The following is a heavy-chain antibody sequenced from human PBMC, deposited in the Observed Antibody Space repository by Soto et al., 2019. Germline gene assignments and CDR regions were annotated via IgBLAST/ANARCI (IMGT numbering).Heavy chain of an antibody. V-gene: IGHV4-30-2*01. J-gene: IGHJ5*02. Sequence: QLQLQESGSGLVKPSQTLSLTCAVSGGSISSGGYSWSWIRQPPGKGLEWIGYIYHSGSTYYNPSLKCRVTISVDRSKNQFSLKLSSVTAADTAVYYCARAGGSDRFDPWGQGTLFTVSS. D-gene: IGHD1-26*01. CDR1: GGSISSGGYS. CDR2: IYHSGST. CDR3: ARAGGSDRFDP.